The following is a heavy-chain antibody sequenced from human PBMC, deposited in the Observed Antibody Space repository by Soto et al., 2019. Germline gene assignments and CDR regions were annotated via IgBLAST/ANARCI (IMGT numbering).Heavy chain of an antibody. D-gene: IGHD3-3*01. CDR1: GFTFSSYA. CDR3: AKDHYDFWSGYPAGRKYYYYMDV. J-gene: IGHJ6*03. V-gene: IGHV3-23*01. CDR2: ISGSGGST. Sequence: GGSLRLSCAASGFTFSSYAMSWVRQAPGKGLEWVSAISGSGGSTYYADSVKGRFTISRDNSKNTLYLQMNSLRAEDTAVYYCAKDHYDFWSGYPAGRKYYYYMDVWGKGTTVTVSS.